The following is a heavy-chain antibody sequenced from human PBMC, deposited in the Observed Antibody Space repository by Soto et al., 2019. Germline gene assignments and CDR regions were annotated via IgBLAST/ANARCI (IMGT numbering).Heavy chain of an antibody. J-gene: IGHJ5*02. Sequence: ASVKVSCKASGYIFTAYSMHWVRRAPGQGLEWMGWMNPNSVNTGYAQKFQGRVSMTRDTSTNTAYMELSGLRSEDTAIYYCARMATSGTLNWFDPWGQGTLVTGSS. CDR3: ARMATSGTLNWFDP. V-gene: IGHV1-8*02. CDR2: MNPNSVNT. CDR1: GYIFTAYS. D-gene: IGHD1-26*01.